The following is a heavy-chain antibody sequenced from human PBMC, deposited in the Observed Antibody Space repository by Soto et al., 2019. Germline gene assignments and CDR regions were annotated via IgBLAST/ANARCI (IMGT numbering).Heavy chain of an antibody. J-gene: IGHJ6*02. CDR1: GGSISSYY. Sequence: QVQLQESGPGLVKPSETLSLTCTVSGGSISSYYWSWIRQPAGKGLEWIGRIYTSGSTNYNPSLKSRVTMSVDTSKNQFSLKLSSVTAADTAVYYCARDGSSPNYYYYYYGMDVWGQGTTVTVSS. CDR3: ARDGSSPNYYYYYYGMDV. CDR2: IYTSGST. D-gene: IGHD6-6*01. V-gene: IGHV4-4*07.